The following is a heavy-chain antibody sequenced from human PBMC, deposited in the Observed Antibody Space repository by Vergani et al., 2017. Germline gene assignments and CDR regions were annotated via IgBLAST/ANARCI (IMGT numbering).Heavy chain of an antibody. J-gene: IGHJ4*02. D-gene: IGHD6-19*01. CDR2: ISGSGGST. Sequence: EVQLVESGGGLVKPGGSLRLSCAASGFTFSSYSMNWVRQAPGKGLEWVSAISGSGGSTYYADPVKGRFTIYRDNSKNTLYRQMNSLGAEDTAVYYCAKDRGSSGWYYFDYWGQGTLVTVSS. CDR1: GFTFSSYS. V-gene: IGHV3-23*04. CDR3: AKDRGSSGWYYFDY.